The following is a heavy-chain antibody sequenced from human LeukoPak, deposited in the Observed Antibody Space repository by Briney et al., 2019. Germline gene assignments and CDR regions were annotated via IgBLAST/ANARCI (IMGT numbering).Heavy chain of an antibody. Sequence: PGGSLRLSCAASGFTVSSNYMSWVRQAPGKGLERVSVIYSGGSTYYADSVKGRFTISRDNSRNTLYLQMNSLRAEDTAVYYCATGTYGDYLDYWGQGTLVTVSS. V-gene: IGHV3-66*02. J-gene: IGHJ4*02. CDR1: GFTVSSNY. D-gene: IGHD4-17*01. CDR2: IYSGGST. CDR3: ATGTYGDYLDY.